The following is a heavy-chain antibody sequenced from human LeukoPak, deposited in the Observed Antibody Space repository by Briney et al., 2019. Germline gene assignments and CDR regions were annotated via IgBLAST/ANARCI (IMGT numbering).Heavy chain of an antibody. J-gene: IGHJ4*02. CDR1: GFTVSNNY. V-gene: IGHV3-53*01. D-gene: IGHD2-21*01. Sequence: GGSLRLSCAVSGFTVSNNYMSWVRQAPGKELEWVSHIYSGGDTYHADSVKGRFTISRDHSKNTVYLQMNNLRVEDTAVYYCARDTGLWWGQGTLVTVSS. CDR2: IYSGGDT. CDR3: ARDTGLW.